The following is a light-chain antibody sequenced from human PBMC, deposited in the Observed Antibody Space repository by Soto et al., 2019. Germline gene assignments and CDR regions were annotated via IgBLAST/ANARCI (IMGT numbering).Light chain of an antibody. V-gene: IGKV1-5*01. CDR1: QNITGW. CDR3: QQYNSYWT. CDR2: DAS. J-gene: IGKJ1*01. Sequence: DIHITQSPSTLSASVGDRLTITCRASQNITGWLAWYQQKPGKAPKLLIYDASSLESGVPSRFSGSGSGTEFTLTISSLQPDDFATYYCQQYNSYWTFGQGTKV.